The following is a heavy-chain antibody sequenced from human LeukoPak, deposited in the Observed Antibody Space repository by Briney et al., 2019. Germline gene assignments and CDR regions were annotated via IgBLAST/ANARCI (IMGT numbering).Heavy chain of an antibody. CDR1: GGSFSGYY. Sequence: ASETLSLTCAVYGGSFSGYYWSWIRKPPGKGLEWIGEINHSGSTNYNPSLKSRVTISVDTSKNQFSLKLSSVTAADTAVYYCARVRRIVGASHWGQGTLVTVSS. CDR3: ARVRRIVGASH. V-gene: IGHV4-34*01. CDR2: INHSGST. D-gene: IGHD1-26*01. J-gene: IGHJ4*02.